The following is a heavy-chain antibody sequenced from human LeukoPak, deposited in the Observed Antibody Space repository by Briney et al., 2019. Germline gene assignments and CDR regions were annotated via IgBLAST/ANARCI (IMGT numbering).Heavy chain of an antibody. J-gene: IGHJ4*02. CDR1: GFTFRSYG. V-gene: IGHV3-7*01. D-gene: IGHD1-7*01. CDR3: AREGYNWNYVAY. Sequence: QPGGSPRLSCAASGFTFRSYGMHWVRRAPGKGLEWVANIKQDGSEMYYEDSVKGRFTISRDNGKKSLYLQMNGLRAEDTAVYYCAREGYNWNYVAYWGQGTLVTVSS. CDR2: IKQDGSEM.